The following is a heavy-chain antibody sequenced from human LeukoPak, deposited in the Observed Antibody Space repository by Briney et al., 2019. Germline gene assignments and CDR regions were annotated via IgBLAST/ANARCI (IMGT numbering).Heavy chain of an antibody. V-gene: IGHV1-24*01. D-gene: IGHD5-18*01. Sequence: GASVKVSCKVSGYTLTELSMHWVRQAPGKGLEWMGGLDPEDGETIYAQKFQGRVTMTEDTSTDTAYMELSSLRSEDTAVYYCATFGGTAMVTSLRWFDPWGQGTLVTVSS. CDR2: LDPEDGET. J-gene: IGHJ5*02. CDR3: ATFGGTAMVTSLRWFDP. CDR1: GYTLTELS.